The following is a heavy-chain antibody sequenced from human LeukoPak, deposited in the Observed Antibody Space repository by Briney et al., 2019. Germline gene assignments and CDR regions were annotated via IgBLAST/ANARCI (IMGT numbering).Heavy chain of an antibody. J-gene: IGHJ2*01. CDR1: GFTFDDYG. CDR2: ISSSSSYI. Sequence: PGGSLRLSCAASGFTFDDYGMSWVRQAPGKGLEWVSSISSSSSYIYYADSVKGRFTISRDNAKNSLYLQMNSLRAEDTAVYYCARGASYYDQRSPNWYFDLWGRGTLVTVSS. CDR3: ARGASYYDQRSPNWYFDL. D-gene: IGHD1-26*01. V-gene: IGHV3-21*01.